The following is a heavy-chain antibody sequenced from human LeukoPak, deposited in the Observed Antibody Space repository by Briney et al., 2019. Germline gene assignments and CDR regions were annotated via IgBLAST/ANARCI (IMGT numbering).Heavy chain of an antibody. Sequence: GGSLRLSCVPSGITFSNSALSWVRQAPGKGLEWVSTIAKSGDQTHYADSVRGLFTISRDIFKNTLYLQMNSLRAEDTAVYHCVKSAGKDGYRDVFDIWGQGTVVTVSS. D-gene: IGHD5-24*01. CDR2: IAKSGDQT. CDR1: GITFSNSA. V-gene: IGHV3-23*01. J-gene: IGHJ3*02. CDR3: VKSAGKDGYRDVFDI.